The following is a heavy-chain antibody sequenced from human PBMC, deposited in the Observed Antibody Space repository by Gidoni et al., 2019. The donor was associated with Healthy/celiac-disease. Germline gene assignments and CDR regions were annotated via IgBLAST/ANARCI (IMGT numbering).Heavy chain of an antibody. Sequence: QVQLVQSGAEVKKPGASVKVSCKASGYTFTSYDINWVRQATGQGLEWMGWMNPNSGNTGYAPKFQGRVTMTRNTSISTAYMELSSLRSEDTAVYYCARVRSRSYPYYYGMYVWGQGTTVTVSS. J-gene: IGHJ6*02. V-gene: IGHV1-8*01. CDR3: ARVRSRSYPYYYGMYV. CDR1: GYTFTSYD. CDR2: MNPNSGNT. D-gene: IGHD6-13*01.